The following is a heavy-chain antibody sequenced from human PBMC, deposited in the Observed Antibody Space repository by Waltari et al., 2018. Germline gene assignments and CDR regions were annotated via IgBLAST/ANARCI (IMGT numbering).Heavy chain of an antibody. J-gene: IGHJ4*02. D-gene: IGHD3-10*01. V-gene: IGHV4-39*02. Sequence: QLQLQESGPGLVKPSETLSLTCVVSGGSITTSTNYWGWIRQAPGKGPDWIGSVHYSGKVYYNPWHESRAAIAGDTSKTDFALGLDSVTATDTAVYFGARSFGGSGSHKFDYWSQGILVTVSS. CDR3: ARSFGGSGSHKFDY. CDR1: GGSITTSTNY. CDR2: VHYSGKV.